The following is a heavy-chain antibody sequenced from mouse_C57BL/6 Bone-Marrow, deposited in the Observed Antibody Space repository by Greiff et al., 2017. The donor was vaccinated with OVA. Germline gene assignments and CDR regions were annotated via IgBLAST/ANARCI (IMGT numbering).Heavy chain of an antibody. V-gene: IGHV5-9-1*02. J-gene: IGHJ2*01. CDR1: GFTFSSYA. Sequence: EVKLVESGEGLVKPGGSLKLSCAASGFTFSSYAMSWVRQTPEKRLEWVAYISSGGGYIYYADTVKGRFTISRDNARNTLYLQMSSLKSENTAIYYDSLDKGVLRFFDYWGQGTTLTVSS. D-gene: IGHD1-1*01. CDR2: ISSGGGYI. CDR3: SLDKGVLRFFDY.